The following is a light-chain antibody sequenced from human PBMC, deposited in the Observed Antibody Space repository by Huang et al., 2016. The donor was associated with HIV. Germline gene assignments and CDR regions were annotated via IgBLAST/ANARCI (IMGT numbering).Light chain of an antibody. J-gene: IGKJ4*01. CDR1: QSVRSSS. Sequence: EIVLTQSPGTLSLSPGERATLPCRASQSVRSSSLAWYQQKPGQSPRLRIFGASNRATAIPDRFSGSGSATDFTLTISRLEPEDFAVYYCQQYGSSPLTFGGGTKVEIK. CDR2: GAS. CDR3: QQYGSSPLT. V-gene: IGKV3-20*01.